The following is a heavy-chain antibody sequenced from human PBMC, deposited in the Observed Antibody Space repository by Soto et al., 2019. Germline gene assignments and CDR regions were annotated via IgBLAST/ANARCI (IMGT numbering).Heavy chain of an antibody. D-gene: IGHD2-21*02. J-gene: IGHJ4*02. CDR2: IYYSGST. CDR3: EIGVSSVTAIDY. Sequence: PSETLSLTCTVSGGSISSGGYYWSWIRQHPGKGLECIGYIYYSGSTYYNPSLKSRVTISVDTSKNQFSLKLSSVTAADTAVYYCEIGVSSVTAIDYWGQGTLVTVSS. V-gene: IGHV4-31*03. CDR1: GGSISSGGYY.